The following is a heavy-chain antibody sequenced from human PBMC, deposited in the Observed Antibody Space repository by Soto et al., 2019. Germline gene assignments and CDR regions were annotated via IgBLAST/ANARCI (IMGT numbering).Heavy chain of an antibody. J-gene: IGHJ3*02. CDR2: MSHSGGT. CDR3: ARVERGTATTVVDAFDI. D-gene: IGHD1-1*01. V-gene: IGHV4-34*01. CDR1: GGFVSSGSYY. Sequence: QVQLQQWGAGLLKPSETLSLTCAVYGGFVSSGSYYWSWIRQPPGKGLEWIGEMSHSGGTHFNPSRKSRVTISADTFKNESSAKMSAVTAACTALYYSARVERGTATTVVDAFDIWGPGKMVTVSS.